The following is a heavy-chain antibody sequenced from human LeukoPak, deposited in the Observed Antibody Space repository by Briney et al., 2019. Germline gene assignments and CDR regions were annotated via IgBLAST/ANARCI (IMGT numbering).Heavy chain of an antibody. CDR1: GGSFSGYF. CDR3: VRGSGRFYGLDV. V-gene: IGHV4-34*01. D-gene: IGHD3-10*01. Sequence: SETLSLTSAVNGGSFSGYFWSWIRQPPGKGLEWIGKINHSGSTNYNPSLKSRVTISVDTSRIQFSLRLTSMTAADTAVYYCVRGSGRFYGLDVWAQGTTVTVSS. CDR2: INHSGST. J-gene: IGHJ6*02.